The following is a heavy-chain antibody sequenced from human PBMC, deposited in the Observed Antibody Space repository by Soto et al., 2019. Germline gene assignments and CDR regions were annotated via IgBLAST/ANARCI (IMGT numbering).Heavy chain of an antibody. CDR2: IIPIFGTA. CDR3: ARTLSGSGSYYNKSLVDY. J-gene: IGHJ4*02. Sequence: GASVKVSCKASGGTFSSYAISWVRQAPGQGLEWMGGIIPIFGTANYAQKFQGRVTITADESTSTAYMELSSLRSEDTAVYYCARTLSGSGSYYNKSLVDYWGQGTLVTVSS. V-gene: IGHV1-69*13. CDR1: GGTFSSYA. D-gene: IGHD3-10*01.